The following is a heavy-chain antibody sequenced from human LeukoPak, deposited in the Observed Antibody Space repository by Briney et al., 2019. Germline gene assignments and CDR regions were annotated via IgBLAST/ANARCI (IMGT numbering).Heavy chain of an antibody. V-gene: IGHV4-34*01. D-gene: IGHD6-13*01. CDR1: GGSFSGYY. CDR3: ARESVRIAAAGRPGGMDV. CDR2: INHSGST. Sequence: SETLSLTCAVYGGSFSGYYWSWIRQPPGKGLEWIGEINHSGSTNCNPSLKSRVTISVDTSKNQFSLKLSSVTAADTAVYYCARESVRIAAAGRPGGMDVWGQGTTVTVSS. J-gene: IGHJ6*02.